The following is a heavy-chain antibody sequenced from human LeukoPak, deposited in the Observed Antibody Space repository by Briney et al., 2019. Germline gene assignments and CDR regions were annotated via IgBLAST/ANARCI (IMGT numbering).Heavy chain of an antibody. Sequence: NPGGSLRLSCAASGFTFSSYAMSWVRQAPGKGLEWVSAISGSGGSTYYADSVKGRFTISRDNSKNTLYLQMNSLRAEDTAVYYCAKDISENKYNSGWYGGGFDYWGQGTLVTVSS. J-gene: IGHJ4*02. D-gene: IGHD6-19*01. CDR2: ISGSGGST. V-gene: IGHV3-23*01. CDR1: GFTFSSYA. CDR3: AKDISENKYNSGWYGGGFDY.